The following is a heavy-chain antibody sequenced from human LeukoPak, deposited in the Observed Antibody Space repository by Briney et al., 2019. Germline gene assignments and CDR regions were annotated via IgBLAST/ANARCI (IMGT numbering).Heavy chain of an antibody. CDR1: GSTFSSFA. CDR2: ISGSGVST. J-gene: IGHJ4*02. Sequence: GGSLRLSCAASGSTFSSFAMSWVRQAPGKGLQWVSVISGSGVSTYYADSVKGRFTISRDNSKNTLFLQVNSLRAEDTAVYYCAREIGDFDYWGQGALVTVSS. CDR3: AREIGDFDY. V-gene: IGHV3-23*01.